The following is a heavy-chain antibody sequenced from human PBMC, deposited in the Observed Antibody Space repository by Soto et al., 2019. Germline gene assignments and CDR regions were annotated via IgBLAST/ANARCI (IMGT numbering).Heavy chain of an antibody. CDR3: ARDLGIAAAGTLSYYYYGMDV. V-gene: IGHV1-2*04. Sequence: ASVKVSCKASGYTFTGYYMHWVRQAPGQGLEWMGWINPNSGGTNYAQKFQGWVTMTRDTSISTAYMELSRLRSDDTAVYYCARDLGIAAAGTLSYYYYGMDVWGQGTTVTVPS. CDR2: INPNSGGT. D-gene: IGHD6-13*01. CDR1: GYTFTGYY. J-gene: IGHJ6*02.